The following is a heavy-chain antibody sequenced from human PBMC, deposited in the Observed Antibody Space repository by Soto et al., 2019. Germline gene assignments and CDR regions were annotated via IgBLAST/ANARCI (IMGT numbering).Heavy chain of an antibody. CDR1: GFSLSTSGVG. D-gene: IGHD3-16*01. CDR3: ARPWGGEEVNYYDRDV. J-gene: IGHJ6*02. CDR2: IYCDDDK. V-gene: IGHV2-5*02. Sequence: QITLKESGPTLVKPTQTLTLTCTFSGFSLSTSGVGVGWIRQPPGKALEWLALIYCDDDKRYSPSLNSRLTITEDTSKNQVVLTMTNMDPADTATYYCARPWGGEEVNYYDRDVWGQGTTVTVCS.